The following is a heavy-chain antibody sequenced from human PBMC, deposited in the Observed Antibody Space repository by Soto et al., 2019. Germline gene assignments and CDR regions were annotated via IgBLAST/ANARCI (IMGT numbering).Heavy chain of an antibody. CDR3: ARGHISSTKNWLDP. V-gene: IGHV1-8*01. CDR2: MNPNSGNT. D-gene: IGHD6-6*01. Sequence: QVQLVQSGAEVKKPGASVKVSCTGSGYTFASYHINWVRQATGQGLEWMGWMNPNSGNTGYAQTLQGRVTMTWDTSISTAYMELSSLRFEDTAMYYCARGHISSTKNWLDPWGQGTLVTVSS. CDR1: GYTFASYH. J-gene: IGHJ5*02.